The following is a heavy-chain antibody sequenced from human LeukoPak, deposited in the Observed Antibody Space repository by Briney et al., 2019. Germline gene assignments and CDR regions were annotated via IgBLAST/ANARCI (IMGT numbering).Heavy chain of an antibody. D-gene: IGHD3-10*01. CDR1: GFTFSTYS. V-gene: IGHV3-48*02. CDR2: ISGSSSTI. CDR3: ARGLWRARWTMVQGVIELGPHYYMDV. Sequence: PGGSLRLSCAASGFTFSTYSMNWVRQAPGKGLEWVSYISGSSSTIYYADSVKGRFTISRDNAKNSLYLQMSSLRDEDTAVYYCARGLWRARWTMVQGVIELGPHYYMDVWGKGTTVTVSS. J-gene: IGHJ6*03.